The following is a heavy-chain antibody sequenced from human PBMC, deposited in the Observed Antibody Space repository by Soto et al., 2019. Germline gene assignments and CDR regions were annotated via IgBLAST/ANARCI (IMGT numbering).Heavy chain of an antibody. J-gene: IGHJ6*02. CDR2: ISRSSSTI. CDR3: ARRHGSGYFMAWAQYYYYGMDV. D-gene: IGHD3-3*01. V-gene: IGHV3-48*03. Sequence: EVQLVESGGGLVQPGGSLRLSCAASGFTFSSYEMNWVRQAPGKGLEWVSYISRSSSTIYYADSVKGRFTISRDNAKNSLYLQMNSLRAEDTAVYYCARRHGSGYFMAWAQYYYYGMDVWGQGTTVTVSS. CDR1: GFTFSSYE.